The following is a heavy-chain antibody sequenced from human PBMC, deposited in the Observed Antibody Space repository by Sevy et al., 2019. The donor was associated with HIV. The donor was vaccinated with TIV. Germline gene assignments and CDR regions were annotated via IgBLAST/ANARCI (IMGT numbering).Heavy chain of an antibody. CDR1: GFRLDTYA. Sequence: GGSLRLSCTASGFRLDTYAMHWVRQAPGKGLEWVSVISSTGNVESYAASVKGRFTISKDNSKNTVSLQMNSLRPEDTAMYYCARDAGYTTKFHRLHWGQGTLVTVSS. V-gene: IGHV3-30*04. CDR2: ISSTGNVE. J-gene: IGHJ4*02. D-gene: IGHD5-12*01. CDR3: ARDAGYTTKFHRLH.